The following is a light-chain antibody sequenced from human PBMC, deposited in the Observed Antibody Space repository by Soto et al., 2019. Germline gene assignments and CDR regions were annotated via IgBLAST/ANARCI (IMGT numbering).Light chain of an antibody. V-gene: IGLV2-8*01. CDR1: SSYVGAYDY. CDR3: SSYTSSSTLV. Sequence: QSVLTQPPSASGSPGQSVTISCTGTSSYVGAYDYVSWYQQHPGKAPKLMIYEINKRPSGVPDRFSGSKSGNTASLTVSGLQAEDEADYYCSSYTSSSTLVFGGGTKVTVL. J-gene: IGLJ2*01. CDR2: EIN.